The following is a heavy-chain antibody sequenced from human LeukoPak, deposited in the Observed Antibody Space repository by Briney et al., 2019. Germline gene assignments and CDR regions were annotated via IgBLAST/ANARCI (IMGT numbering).Heavy chain of an antibody. D-gene: IGHD6-19*01. Sequence: ASVKVSCKASGGTFSSYTISWVRQAPGQGLVSMGRISPTVGIAKYAQKFQGRVTITADKSTSTAYMELNSLRSEDTAVYHCATAVAVAAPFDYWGQGSLVTVSS. CDR1: GGTFSSYT. V-gene: IGHV1-69*02. CDR3: ATAVAVAAPFDY. CDR2: ISPTVGIA. J-gene: IGHJ4*02.